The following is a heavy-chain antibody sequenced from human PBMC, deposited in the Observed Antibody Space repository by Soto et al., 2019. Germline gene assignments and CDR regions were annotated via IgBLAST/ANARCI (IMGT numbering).Heavy chain of an antibody. J-gene: IGHJ4*02. Sequence: GGSLRLSCAASGFTFSSYSMSWVRQAPGKGLEWVSSISSSSSYIYYADSVKGRFTISRDNAKNSLYLQMNSLRAEDTAVYYCARDSYDFWTAYSYWGQGTQVTVSS. D-gene: IGHD3-3*01. CDR1: GFTFSSYS. CDR3: ARDSYDFWTAYSY. V-gene: IGHV3-21*01. CDR2: ISSSSSYI.